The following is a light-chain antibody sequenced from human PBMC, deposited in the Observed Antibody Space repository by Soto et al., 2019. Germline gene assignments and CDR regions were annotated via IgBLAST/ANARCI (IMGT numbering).Light chain of an antibody. CDR3: QQRSNWPPIT. CDR1: QTLSSSH. V-gene: IGKV3D-20*02. CDR2: GAS. J-gene: IGKJ5*01. Sequence: EIVLTQSPGTLYLSPGERATLSCRASQTLSSSHLAWYQQKPGQAPRLVIYGASTRATGIADRFSGSGSGTAFTLTITILEPEDFAVYYCQQRSNWPPITFGQGTRLEI.